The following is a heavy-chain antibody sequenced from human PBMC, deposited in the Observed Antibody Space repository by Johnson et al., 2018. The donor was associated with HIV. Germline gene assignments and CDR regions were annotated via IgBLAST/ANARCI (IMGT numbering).Heavy chain of an antibody. CDR3: ASGWGSDASDV. CDR1: GFTFDDYG. D-gene: IGHD3-16*01. Sequence: QMQLVESGGGVARPGGSLRLSCVASGFTFDDYGMSWVRQAPGKGLEWVALISYDGNHKNYADSVKGRFTISRDNSKNTLYLQMNRLRAEDTAVYYWASGWGSDASDVWGQGTMVIVS. J-gene: IGHJ3*01. V-gene: IGHV3-30*03. CDR2: ISYDGNHK.